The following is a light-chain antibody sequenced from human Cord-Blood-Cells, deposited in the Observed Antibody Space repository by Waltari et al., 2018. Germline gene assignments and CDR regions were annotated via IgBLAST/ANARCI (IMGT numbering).Light chain of an antibody. CDR1: QRVLYSSNNKNY. V-gene: IGKV4-1*01. CDR3: QQYYSTLALT. J-gene: IGKJ4*01. CDR2: WAS. Sequence: DIVLTQSPDSLAVCLGERATINCKSSQRVLYSSNNKNYLAWYQQKPGQPPKLLIYWASTRESGVPDRFSGSGSGTDFTLTISSLQAEDVAVYYCQQYYSTLALTFGGGTKVEIK.